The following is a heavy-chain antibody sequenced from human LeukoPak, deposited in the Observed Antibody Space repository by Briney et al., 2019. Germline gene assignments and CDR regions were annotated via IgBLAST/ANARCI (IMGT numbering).Heavy chain of an antibody. D-gene: IGHD3-22*01. CDR3: ARDSVVVSRSDY. CDR1: GYTFTGYY. J-gene: IGHJ4*02. CDR2: INPNSGGT. Sequence: VASVKVSCKASGYTFTGYYMHWVRQAPGQGLEWMGWINPNSGGTNYAQKFQGRVTMTRDTSISTAYMELSRLRSDDTAVYYCARDSVVVSRSDYWGQGTLVTVSS. V-gene: IGHV1-2*02.